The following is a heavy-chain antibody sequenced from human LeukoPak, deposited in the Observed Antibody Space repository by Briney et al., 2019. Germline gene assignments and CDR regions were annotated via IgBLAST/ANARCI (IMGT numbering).Heavy chain of an antibody. J-gene: IGHJ6*03. CDR1: GYSISSGYY. CDR3: ARVFDSGSQAYFYYMDV. CDR2: IYHSGST. Sequence: SETLSLTCTVSGYSISSGYYWGWIRQPPGKGLEWIGSIYHSGSTYYNPSLKSRVTMSVDTSKNQFSLKVSSVTAADTAVYYCARVFDSGSQAYFYYMDVWGKGTTVTVSS. V-gene: IGHV4-38-2*02. D-gene: IGHD3-10*01.